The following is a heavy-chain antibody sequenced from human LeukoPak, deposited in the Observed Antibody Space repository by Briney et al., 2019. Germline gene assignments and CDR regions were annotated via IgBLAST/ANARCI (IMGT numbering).Heavy chain of an antibody. D-gene: IGHD2-15*01. Sequence: GGSLRLSCAASGFTVSSSAMSWVRQAPGKGLEWVSAISNNGGYTYYADSVQGRFTISRDNSKSTLCLQMNSLRAEDTAVYYCAKQLGYCSDGSSYFPYRGQGTLVTVSS. J-gene: IGHJ4*02. CDR1: GFTVSSSA. CDR3: AKQLGYCSDGSSYFPY. CDR2: ISNNGGYT. V-gene: IGHV3-23*01.